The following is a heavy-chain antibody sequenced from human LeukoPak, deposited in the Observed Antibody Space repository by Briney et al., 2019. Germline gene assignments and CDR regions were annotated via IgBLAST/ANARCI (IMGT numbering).Heavy chain of an antibody. CDR1: GGSISSSSYS. CDR2: FSSGGSA. CDR3: ARKQTGTMSDV. Sequence: SETLSLTCIVPGGSISSSSYSWAWIRQSPGKGLEWIGTFSSGGSAYYNPSLTSRVSISKDTSDNQLSLRLYSVTAADTAVYYCARKQTGTMSDVWGQGTQVTVSS. D-gene: IGHD1-7*01. J-gene: IGHJ4*02. V-gene: IGHV4-39*07.